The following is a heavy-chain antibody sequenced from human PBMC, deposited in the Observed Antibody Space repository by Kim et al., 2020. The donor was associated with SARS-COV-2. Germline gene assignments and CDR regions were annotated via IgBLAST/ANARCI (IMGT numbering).Heavy chain of an antibody. CDR3: ASLVYGGYVEYFDY. CDR1: GGSISSYY. CDR2: IYYSGST. J-gene: IGHJ4*02. V-gene: IGHV4-59*08. Sequence: SETLSLTCTVSGGSISSYYWSWIRQPPGKGLEWIGYIYYSGSTNYNPSLKSRVTISVDTSKNQFSLKLSSVTAADTAVYYCASLVYGGYVEYFDYWGQGTLVTVSS. D-gene: IGHD5-12*01.